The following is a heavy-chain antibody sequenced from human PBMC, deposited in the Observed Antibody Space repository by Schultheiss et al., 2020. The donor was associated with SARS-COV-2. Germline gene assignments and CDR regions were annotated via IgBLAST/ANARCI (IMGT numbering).Heavy chain of an antibody. D-gene: IGHD4-17*01. CDR2: ISWDGSST. V-gene: IGHV3-43*01. CDR1: GFTFDDYT. J-gene: IGHJ5*02. Sequence: GGSLRLSCAASGFTFDDYTMNWVRQAPGKGLEWVSLISWDGSSTNYADSVKGRFTISRDNSKNTLYLQMNSLRAEDTAVYYCARENYGDESNWFDPWGQGTLVTVSS. CDR3: ARENYGDESNWFDP.